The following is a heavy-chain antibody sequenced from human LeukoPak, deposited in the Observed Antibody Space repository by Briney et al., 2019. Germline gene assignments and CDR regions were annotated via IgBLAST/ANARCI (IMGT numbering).Heavy chain of an antibody. D-gene: IGHD2-21*01. V-gene: IGHV3-33*08. CDR1: GFTFSYHW. Sequence: GGSLTLSCAASGFTFSYHWMTWVRQAPGKGLEWVAVIWYDGSNKYYADSVKGRFTISRDNSKNTLYLQMNSLRAGDTAVYYCAREFQTHFDYGGQGPLVTVPS. CDR2: IWYDGSNK. J-gene: IGHJ4*02. CDR3: AREFQTHFDY.